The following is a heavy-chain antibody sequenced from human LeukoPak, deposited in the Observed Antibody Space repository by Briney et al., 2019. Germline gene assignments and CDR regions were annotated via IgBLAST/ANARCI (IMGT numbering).Heavy chain of an antibody. CDR1: GGSISSYY. Sequence: SETLSLTCTVSGGSISSYYWSWIRQPSGKGLEWIGYIYYSGSTNYNPSLKSRVTISVDTSKNQFSLKLSSVTAADTAVYYCARSNYDSSGYYSKWGQGTLVTVSS. D-gene: IGHD3-22*01. CDR2: IYYSGST. CDR3: ARSNYDSSGYYSK. V-gene: IGHV4-59*01. J-gene: IGHJ4*02.